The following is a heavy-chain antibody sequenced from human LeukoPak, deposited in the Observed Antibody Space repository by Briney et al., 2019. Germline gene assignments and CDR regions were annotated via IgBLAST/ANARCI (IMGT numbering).Heavy chain of an antibody. CDR2: IKGDGSEK. CDR1: GLNFHDVW. CDR3: EAYGSV. Sequence: GGSLRLSCSASGLNFHDVWMTWVRQTPGRGLEWVANIKGDGSEKNYVGSVRGRFTISRDNAQNLLFLQMDNLRAEDTAIYYYEAYGSVWGQGTLVIVSS. D-gene: IGHD3-10*01. V-gene: IGHV3-7*03. J-gene: IGHJ4*02.